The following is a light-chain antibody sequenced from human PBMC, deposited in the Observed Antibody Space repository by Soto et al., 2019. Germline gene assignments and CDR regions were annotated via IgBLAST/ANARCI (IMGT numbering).Light chain of an antibody. CDR1: QTISSW. Sequence: DVRMTQSPATLSGSVGDRVTITCRASQTISSWLAWYQQKPGKAPKLLIYKASTLKSGVPSRFSGSGSGTEFTLTISSLQPDDFATDYCQHYNSYSEAFGQGTKADI. CDR2: KAS. CDR3: QHYNSYSEA. V-gene: IGKV1-5*03. J-gene: IGKJ1*01.